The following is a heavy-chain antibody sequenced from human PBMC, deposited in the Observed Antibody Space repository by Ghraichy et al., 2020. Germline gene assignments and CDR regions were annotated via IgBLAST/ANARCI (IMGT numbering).Heavy chain of an antibody. D-gene: IGHD4-17*01. CDR1: GFTFSSYA. J-gene: IGHJ4*02. CDR2: ISGSGGST. V-gene: IGHV3-23*01. Sequence: GGSLRLSCAASGFTFSSYAMSWVRQAPGKGLEWVSAISGSGGSTYYADSVKGRFTISRDNSKNTLYLQMNSLRAEDTAVYYCAKDRRPVTHYGKHIFDYWGQGTLVTVSS. CDR3: AKDRRPVTHYGKHIFDY.